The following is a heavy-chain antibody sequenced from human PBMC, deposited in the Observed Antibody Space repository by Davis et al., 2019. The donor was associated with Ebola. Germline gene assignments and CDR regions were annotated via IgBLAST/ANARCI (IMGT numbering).Heavy chain of an antibody. D-gene: IGHD2-21*02. CDR3: RQYCGGDCYSRGDY. V-gene: IGHV4-39*01. J-gene: IGHJ4*02. CDR2: IYYSGST. CDR1: GGSISSSSYY. Sequence: GSLRLSCTVSGGSISSSSYYWGWIRQPPGKGLEWIGSIYYSGSTYYNPSLKSRVTISVDTSKNQFSLKLSSVTAADTAVYYCRQYCGGDCYSRGDYWGQGTLVTVSS.